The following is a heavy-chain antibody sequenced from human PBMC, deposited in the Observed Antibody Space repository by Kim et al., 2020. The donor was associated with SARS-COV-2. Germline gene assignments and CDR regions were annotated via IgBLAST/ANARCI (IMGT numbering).Heavy chain of an antibody. V-gene: IGHV4-59*01. D-gene: IGHD3-3*01. J-gene: IGHJ5*02. Sequence: PPLKSRVTIAVDTAKNQFSLKLSSVTAADTAVYYCARAQGDFWSGYWFDPWGQGTLVTVSS. CDR3: ARAQGDFWSGYWFDP.